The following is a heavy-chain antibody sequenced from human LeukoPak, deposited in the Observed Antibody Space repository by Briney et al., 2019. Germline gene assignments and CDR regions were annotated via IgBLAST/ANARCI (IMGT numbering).Heavy chain of an antibody. Sequence: PGGSLRLSCAASGFTFSSYSMNWVRQAPGKGLEWVSSISSSSSYIYYADSVKGRFTISRDNAKNSLYLQMNSPRAEDTAVYYCARDLLSLLVPDYWGQGTLVTVSS. CDR3: ARDLLSLLVPDY. J-gene: IGHJ4*02. D-gene: IGHD3-10*01. V-gene: IGHV3-21*01. CDR1: GFTFSSYS. CDR2: ISSSSSYI.